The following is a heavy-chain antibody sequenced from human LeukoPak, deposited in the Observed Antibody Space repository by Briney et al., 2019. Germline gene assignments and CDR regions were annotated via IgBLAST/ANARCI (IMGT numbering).Heavy chain of an antibody. CDR2: ISSSGSTI. V-gene: IGHV3-48*03. CDR1: GFTFSSYE. CDR3: AGDVAEDIVVVAAAIGYYYYMDV. J-gene: IGHJ6*03. D-gene: IGHD2-2*01. Sequence: TGGSLRLSCAASGFTFSSYEMNWVRQAPGKGLEWVSYISSSGSTIYYADSVKGRFTISRDNAKNSLYLQMNSQRAEDTSVYYCAGDVAEDIVVVAAAIGYYYYMDVWGKGTTVTVSS.